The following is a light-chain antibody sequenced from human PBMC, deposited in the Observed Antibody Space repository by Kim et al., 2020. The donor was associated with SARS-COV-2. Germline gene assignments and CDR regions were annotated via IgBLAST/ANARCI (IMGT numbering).Light chain of an antibody. Sequence: DIRITQSPPSLSASAGDRVTITCRASQDITNYLAWYQQKSGKAPKLLIYGASTLQSGVPSRFSGSGSGTEFTLTISSLQSEDVVTYYCQQYHSSPLTFGPGTKVDIK. V-gene: IGKV1-27*01. CDR2: GAS. CDR1: QDITNY. J-gene: IGKJ4*02. CDR3: QQYHSSPLT.